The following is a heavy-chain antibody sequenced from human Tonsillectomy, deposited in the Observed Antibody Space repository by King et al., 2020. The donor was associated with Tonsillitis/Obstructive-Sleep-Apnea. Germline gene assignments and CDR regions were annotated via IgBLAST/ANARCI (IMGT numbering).Heavy chain of an antibody. J-gene: IGHJ5*02. Sequence: VQLQQWGAGLLKPSETLSLTCAVYGGSFSGYYWSWIRQPPGKGLEWIGEINHSGSTNYNPSLKSRVTISVDTSKNQFSLKLSSVTAAATAVYYCASSYSSSSHHNWFDPWGQGTLVTVSS. CDR3: ASSYSSSSHHNWFDP. CDR1: GGSFSGYY. V-gene: IGHV4-34*01. CDR2: INHSGST. D-gene: IGHD6-6*01.